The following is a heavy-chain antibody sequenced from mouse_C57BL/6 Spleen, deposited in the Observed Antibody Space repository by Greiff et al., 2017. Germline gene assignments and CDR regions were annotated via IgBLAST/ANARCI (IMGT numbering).Heavy chain of an antibody. V-gene: IGHV1-80*01. J-gene: IGHJ4*01. CDR3: ARSRYGNYGGYAMDY. CDR2: IYPGDGDT. D-gene: IGHD2-10*02. CDR1: GYAFSSYW. Sequence: QVQLQQSGAELVKPGASVKISCKASGYAFSSYWMNWVKQRPGKGLEWIGQIYPGDGDTNYNGKFKGKATLTADESSSTAYMQLSSLTSEDSAVYFCARSRYGNYGGYAMDYWGQGTSVTVSS.